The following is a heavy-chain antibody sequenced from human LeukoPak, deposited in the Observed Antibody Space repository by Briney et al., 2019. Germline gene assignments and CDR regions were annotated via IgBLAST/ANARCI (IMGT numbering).Heavy chain of an antibody. CDR2: IIPIFGTT. D-gene: IGHD4-23*01. Sequence: GASVKVSCKASGGTFNNYAFSWVRQAPGQGLEWMGGIIPIFGTTNYAQKFQGRVTITADESTSTAYMELSSLRSEDTAVYYCAREPADYGGNSEGDAFDIWGQGTMVTVSS. J-gene: IGHJ3*02. CDR1: GGTFNNYA. CDR3: AREPADYGGNSEGDAFDI. V-gene: IGHV1-69*13.